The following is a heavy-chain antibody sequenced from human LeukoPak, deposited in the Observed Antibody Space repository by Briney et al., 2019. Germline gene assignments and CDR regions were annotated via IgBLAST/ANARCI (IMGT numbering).Heavy chain of an antibody. D-gene: IGHD3-16*01. J-gene: IGHJ6*03. V-gene: IGHV3-23*01. Sequence: GGSLRLSCAASGFTFSNYAMSWVRQAPGRGLEWVSGISGSADSTYYTDSVKGRFTISRDNSKNTLYLQINSLRDADTAVYYCAKGETFYYYYYMDVWGKGTAVTVSS. CDR3: AKGETFYYYYYMDV. CDR2: ISGSADST. CDR1: GFTFSNYA.